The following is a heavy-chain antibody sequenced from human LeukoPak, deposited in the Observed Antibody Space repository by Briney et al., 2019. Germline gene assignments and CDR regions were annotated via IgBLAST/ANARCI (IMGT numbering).Heavy chain of an antibody. V-gene: IGHV1-24*01. D-gene: IGHD3-16*01. J-gene: IGHJ4*02. CDR3: ATVGRSYDYGPPPYDY. Sequence: ASVKVSCKVSGYTLTELSMHWVRQAPGKGLEWMGGFDPEDGETIYAQKFQGRVTMTEDTSIDTAYVELSSLRSEDTAVYYCATVGRSYDYGPPPYDYWGQGTLVTVSS. CDR1: GYTLTELS. CDR2: FDPEDGET.